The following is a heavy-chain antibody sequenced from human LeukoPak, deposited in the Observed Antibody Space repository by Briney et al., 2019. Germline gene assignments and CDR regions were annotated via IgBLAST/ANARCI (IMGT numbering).Heavy chain of an antibody. CDR1: GFTFSSYS. J-gene: IGHJ4*02. D-gene: IGHD1-14*01. CDR2: ISSSSSYI. V-gene: IGHV3-21*01. CDR3: ARGGFVYPDQPKPL. Sequence: PGGSLRLSCAASGFTFSSYSMNWVRQAPGKGLEWVSSISSSSSYIYYADSVKGRFTISRDNAKNSLYLQMNSLRAEDTAVYYCARGGFVYPDQPKPLWGQGTLVTVSS.